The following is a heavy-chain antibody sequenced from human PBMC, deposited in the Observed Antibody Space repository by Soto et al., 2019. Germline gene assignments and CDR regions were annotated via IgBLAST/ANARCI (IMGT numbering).Heavy chain of an antibody. J-gene: IGHJ6*02. V-gene: IGHV3-21*01. D-gene: IGHD2-2*01. CDR1: GFTFSSYS. CDR2: ISSSSSYI. Sequence: GGSLRLSCAASGFTFSSYSMNWVRPAPGKGLEWVSSISSSSSYIYYADSVKGRFTISRDNAKNSLYLQMNSLRAEDTAVYYCARVGTSCFDVCYYYGMDVWGQGTTVTVSS. CDR3: ARVGTSCFDVCYYYGMDV.